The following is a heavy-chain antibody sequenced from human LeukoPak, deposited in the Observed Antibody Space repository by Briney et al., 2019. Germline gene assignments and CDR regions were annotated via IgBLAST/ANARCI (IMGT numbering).Heavy chain of an antibody. D-gene: IGHD2-21*02. CDR1: GGTFRSYA. CDR2: IIPIFGTA. CDR3: ARGCGGDCPRSGFDY. Sequence: ASVKVSCKASGGTFRSYAISWVRQAPGQGVEWMGGIIPIFGTANYSQKFQGRVTITTDESTSTAYMELSSLRSEDTAAYYCARGCGGDCPRSGFDYWGQGTLVTVSS. V-gene: IGHV1-69*05. J-gene: IGHJ4*02.